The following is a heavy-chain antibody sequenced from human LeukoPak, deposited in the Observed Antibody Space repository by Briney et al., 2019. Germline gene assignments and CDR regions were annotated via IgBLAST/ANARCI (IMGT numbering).Heavy chain of an antibody. Sequence: PSETLSLTCTVSGGSISSGSYYWSWIRQPAGKGLEWIGRIYTSGSTNYNPFLKSRVTISVDTSKNQFSLKLSSVTAADTAVYYCARGRHTYYYGSGSYYGFDYWGQGTLVTVSS. D-gene: IGHD3-10*01. V-gene: IGHV4-61*02. CDR1: GGSISSGSYY. CDR2: IYTSGST. J-gene: IGHJ4*02. CDR3: ARGRHTYYYGSGSYYGFDY.